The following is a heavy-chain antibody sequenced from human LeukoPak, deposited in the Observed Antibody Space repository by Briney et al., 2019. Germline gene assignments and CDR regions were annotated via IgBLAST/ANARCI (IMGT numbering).Heavy chain of an antibody. CDR3: ARGTYYYDRSGTNTPWGFDY. D-gene: IGHD3-22*01. CDR1: GYSFTNYW. V-gene: IGHV5-51*01. CDR2: IWPGDLDT. J-gene: IGHJ4*02. Sequence: GESLKISCKASGYSFTNYWIGWVRQMPGEGLEWVGIIWPGDLDTRYSPSFRGQVTISADKSINTAYVQWSSLKASDTAMYYCARGTYYYDRSGTNTPWGFDYWGQGTLVTVSS.